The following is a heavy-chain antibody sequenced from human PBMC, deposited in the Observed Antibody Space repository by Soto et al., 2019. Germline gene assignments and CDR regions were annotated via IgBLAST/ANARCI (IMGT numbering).Heavy chain of an antibody. V-gene: IGHV4-39*02. Sequence: ASPLSLTCRVSGDSISDTIYYWGWVRQSPGKGLEWIGSIHYSVTTEFHPSLKTRVTISVDTSKNEFYLRLRSVTAADTAIYFGARELRAGAGAMGFWGQGIPVIVCS. D-gene: IGHD6-19*01. CDR2: IHYSVTT. CDR1: GDSISDTIYY. CDR3: ARELRAGAGAMGF. J-gene: IGHJ4*02.